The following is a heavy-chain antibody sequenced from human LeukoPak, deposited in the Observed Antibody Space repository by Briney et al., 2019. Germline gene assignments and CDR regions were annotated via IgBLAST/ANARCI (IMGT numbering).Heavy chain of an antibody. V-gene: IGHV3-23*01. CDR3: ARDGIAVAPRL. CDR2: ISGSGDST. D-gene: IGHD6-19*01. CDR1: GFTFSSYV. Sequence: GGSLRLSCAVSGFTFSSYVMSWVRQAPGKGLEWVSAISGSGDSTYYADSVKGRFTISRDNSKNTLYLQMNSLRAEDTAVYYCARDGIAVAPRLWGQGTLVTVSS. J-gene: IGHJ4*02.